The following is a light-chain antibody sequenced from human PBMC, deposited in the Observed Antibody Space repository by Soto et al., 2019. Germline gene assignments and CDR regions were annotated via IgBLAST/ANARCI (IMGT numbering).Light chain of an antibody. J-gene: IGLJ1*01. V-gene: IGLV2-14*01. Sequence: QSVLTQPASVSGSPGQSITISCTGTSSDVGGYNYVSWYQQHPGKAPKLMIYDVSNRPSGVSNRFSGSKSGNTASQTISGLQAEDEADYYCSSYTSSSHVFGTGTKVTVL. CDR1: SSDVGGYNY. CDR3: SSYTSSSHV. CDR2: DVS.